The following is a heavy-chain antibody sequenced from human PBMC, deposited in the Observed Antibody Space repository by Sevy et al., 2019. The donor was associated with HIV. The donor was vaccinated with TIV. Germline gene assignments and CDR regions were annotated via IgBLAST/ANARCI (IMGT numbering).Heavy chain of an antibody. J-gene: IGHJ4*02. CDR3: ARVPTYYYGSRTYFDY. CDR2: IGVYNGNA. Sequence: ASVKVSCKASGCSFTSYGISWVRQAPGQGLEWMGWIGVYNGNANSAQKLQGRVTMTIDTSTSTAYIELTSLRSDDTAVYYCARVPTYYYGSRTYFDYWGQGTLVTVSS. D-gene: IGHD3-10*01. V-gene: IGHV1-18*01. CDR1: GCSFTSYG.